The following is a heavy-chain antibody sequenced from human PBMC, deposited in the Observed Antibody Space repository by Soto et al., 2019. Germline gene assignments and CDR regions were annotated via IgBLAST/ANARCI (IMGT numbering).Heavy chain of an antibody. CDR3: AKWPGSDVGKPSNNWFDP. V-gene: IGHV3-23*04. J-gene: IGHJ5*02. D-gene: IGHD2-2*01. CDR1: GFNFKNYG. Sequence: LVESGGGLVQPGMSLRLSCAASGFNFKNYGMGWVRQAPGKGLEWVAHISGSGETTDYAGSVKGRFTISRDNSKNTVFLEVNSLRVEDTAVYYCAKWPGSDVGKPSNNWFDPCGQGTLVTVSS. CDR2: ISGSGETT.